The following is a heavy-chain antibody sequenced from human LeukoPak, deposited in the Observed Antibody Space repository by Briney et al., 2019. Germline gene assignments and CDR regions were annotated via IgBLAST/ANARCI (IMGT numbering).Heavy chain of an antibody. Sequence: ASVKVSCKASGYTFTSYAMHWVRQAPGQRLEWMGWINAGNGNTKYSQKFQGRVTITRDTSASTAYMELSSLRSEDTAVYYCARARDAEYSYGDWGQGTLVTVSS. CDR2: INAGNGNT. J-gene: IGHJ4*02. V-gene: IGHV1-3*01. CDR3: ARARDAEYSYGD. CDR1: GYTFTSYA. D-gene: IGHD5-18*01.